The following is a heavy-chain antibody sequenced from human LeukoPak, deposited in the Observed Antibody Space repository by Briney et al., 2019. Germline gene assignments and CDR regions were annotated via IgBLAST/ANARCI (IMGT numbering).Heavy chain of an antibody. CDR1: GFTFSSNH. CDR2: IYRGGSI. CDR3: ASGLEYCSGETCRPPAN. V-gene: IGHV3-53*01. J-gene: IGHJ4*02. Sequence: GGSLRLSCAASGFTFSSNHMTWVRQAPGKGLEWVSVIYRGGSIYYADSVKGRFTISRDSSKNTLSLQMNSLRAEDTAVYYCASGLEYCSGETCRPPANWGQGTLVTVSS. D-gene: IGHD2-15*01.